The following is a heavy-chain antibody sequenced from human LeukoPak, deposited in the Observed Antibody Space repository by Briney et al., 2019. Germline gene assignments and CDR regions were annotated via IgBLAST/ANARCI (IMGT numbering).Heavy chain of an antibody. CDR2: ISGSGGST. CDR1: GCTFSSYA. CDR3: AKVGHRSSWYYGY. J-gene: IGHJ4*02. Sequence: GGSLRLSCAASGCTFSSYAMSWVRQAPGKGLEWVAAISGSGGSTYYADSVKGRFTISRDNSKNTLYLQMNSLRAEDTAVYYCAKVGHRSSWYYGYWGQGTLVTVSS. D-gene: IGHD6-13*01. V-gene: IGHV3-23*01.